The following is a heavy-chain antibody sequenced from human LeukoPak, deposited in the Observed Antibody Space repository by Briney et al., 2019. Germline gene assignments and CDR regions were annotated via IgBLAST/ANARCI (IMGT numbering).Heavy chain of an antibody. CDR1: GGSISSYY. V-gene: IGHV4-59*01. CDR3: ASLDFWLQECYFDY. CDR2: IYYSGST. Sequence: SETLSLTCTVSGGSISSYYWSWIRQPPGKGLEWIGYIYYSGSTNYNPSLKSRVTISVDTSKNQFSLKLSSVTAADTAVYYCASLDFWLQECYFDYWGQGTLVTVSS. J-gene: IGHJ4*02. D-gene: IGHD3-3*01.